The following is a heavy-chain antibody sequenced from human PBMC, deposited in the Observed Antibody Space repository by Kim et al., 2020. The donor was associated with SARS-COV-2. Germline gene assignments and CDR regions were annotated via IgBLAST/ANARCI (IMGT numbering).Heavy chain of an antibody. CDR1: GYSFTGYY. CDR3: AIGFYDSSGYHDTLDF. D-gene: IGHD3-22*01. CDR2: INPNSGAT. J-gene: IGHJ4*02. Sequence: ASVKVSCKASGYSFTGYYMHWVRQAPGQGLEWMGRINPNSGATTYARNFRGRVTMTRDTSISTSYMELSSLRSDDTAVYYCAIGFYDSSGYHDTLDFWGQGTLVTVSP. V-gene: IGHV1-2*06.